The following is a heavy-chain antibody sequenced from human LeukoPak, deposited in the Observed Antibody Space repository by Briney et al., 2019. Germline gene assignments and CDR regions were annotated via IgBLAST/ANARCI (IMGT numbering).Heavy chain of an antibody. CDR3: ARAVFLRWFGELLYYFDY. CDR2: IYYSGST. V-gene: IGHV4-39*07. D-gene: IGHD3-10*01. J-gene: IGHJ4*02. CDR1: GGSISSSSYY. Sequence: SETLSLTCTVSGGSISSSSYYWGWIRQPPGKGLEWIGSIYYSGSTYYNPSLKSRVTISIDTSKNQFSLKLSSVTAADTAVYYCARAVFLRWFGELLYYFDYWGQGTLVTVSS.